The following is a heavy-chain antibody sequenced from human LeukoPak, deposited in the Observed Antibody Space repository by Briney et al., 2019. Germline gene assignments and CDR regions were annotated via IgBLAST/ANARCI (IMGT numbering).Heavy chain of an antibody. V-gene: IGHV4-59*08. J-gene: IGHJ6*02. CDR3: ARYSSSSHYYYYGMDV. CDR2: ISNIGST. CDR1: GGSISGYY. Sequence: PSETLSLTCAVSGGSISGYYWSWIRQPPGKGLEWIGYISNIGSTNYNPSLKSRVTISVDTSKNQFSLKLSSVTAADTAVYYCARYSSSSHYYYYGMDVWGQGTTVTVSS. D-gene: IGHD6-6*01.